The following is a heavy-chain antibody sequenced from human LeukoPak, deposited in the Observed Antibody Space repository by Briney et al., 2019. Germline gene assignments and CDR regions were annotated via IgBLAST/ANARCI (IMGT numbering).Heavy chain of an antibody. J-gene: IGHJ4*02. CDR1: AASISSSDYY. V-gene: IGHV4-39*07. Sequence: SETLSLTCAVSAASISSSDYYWGWIRQPPGKGLEWIGSISYRGSAYYNPSLKSRVTISVDTSKNQFSLKLSSVTAADTAVYYCARGGTAMVPVYYFDYWGQGTLVTVSS. CDR3: ARGGTAMVPVYYFDY. D-gene: IGHD5-18*01. CDR2: ISYRGSA.